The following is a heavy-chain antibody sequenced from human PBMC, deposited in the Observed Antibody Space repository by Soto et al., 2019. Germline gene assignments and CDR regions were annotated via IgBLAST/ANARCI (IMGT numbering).Heavy chain of an antibody. CDR3: VEPGAYWTR. CDR2: ISASGDST. J-gene: IGHJ4*02. Sequence: GGSLRLSCAASGFTFSGYAMSWVRQAPGKGLELVSSISASGDSTYYADFVKGRFTISRDNSKNTLFLQLNILGLDDTAVYFCVEPGAYWTRWGQGTLVTVSS. CDR1: GFTFSGYA. V-gene: IGHV3-23*01. D-gene: IGHD1-1*01.